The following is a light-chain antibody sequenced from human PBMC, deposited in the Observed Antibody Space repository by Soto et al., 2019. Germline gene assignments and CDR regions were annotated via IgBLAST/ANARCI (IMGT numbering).Light chain of an antibody. CDR3: QAWDSSTGV. CDR2: QDN. J-gene: IGLJ2*01. CDR1: KLGDKY. Sequence: SSELTQAPSVSVSPGQTASITCSGDKLGDKYACWYQQKPGQSPVLVIYQDNKRPSGIPERFSGSNSGNTATLTISGTQAMDEADYYCQAWDSSTGVFGGGTKLTVL. V-gene: IGLV3-1*01.